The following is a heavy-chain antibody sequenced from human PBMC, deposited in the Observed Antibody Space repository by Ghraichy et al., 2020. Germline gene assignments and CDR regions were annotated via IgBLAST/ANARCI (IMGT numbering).Heavy chain of an antibody. J-gene: IGHJ3*02. CDR1: GGSISSYY. CDR2: IYYSGST. D-gene: IGHD3-10*01. V-gene: IGHV4-59*01. Sequence: SQTLSLTCTVSGGSISSYYWSWIRQPPGKGLEWIGYIYYSGSTNYNPSLKSRVTISVDTSKNQFSLKLSSVTAADTAVYYCARAGITLVSDAFDIWGQGTMVTVSS. CDR3: ARAGITLVSDAFDI.